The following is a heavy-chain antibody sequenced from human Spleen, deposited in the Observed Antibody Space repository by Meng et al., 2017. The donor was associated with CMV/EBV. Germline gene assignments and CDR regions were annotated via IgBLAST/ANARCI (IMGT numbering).Heavy chain of an antibody. CDR3: ARDTAAAGNYFDY. V-gene: IGHV3-11*01. CDR1: GFTFDDYA. J-gene: IGHJ4*02. CDR2: IDKSGSTI. Sequence: GESLKISCAASGFTFDDYAMSWIRQAPGEGLEWISHIDKSGSTIYYADSVKGRFTISRDNGKNSLYLQMTNLRAEDTAVYYCARDTAAAGNYFDYWGQGTLVTVSS. D-gene: IGHD6-13*01.